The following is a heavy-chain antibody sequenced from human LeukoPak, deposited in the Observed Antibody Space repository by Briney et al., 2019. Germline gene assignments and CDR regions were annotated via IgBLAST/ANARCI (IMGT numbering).Heavy chain of an antibody. CDR1: GGSNNSYY. Sequence: SETLSLTCTVSGGSNNSYYWSWIRQPPGKGLEWIGYTHPSGNTNYSPSLKSRVTISVDMSRNQFSLKLSSVTAADTAVYYCARKAPKKGWFDPWGQGTLVTVSS. CDR3: ARKAPKKGWFDP. J-gene: IGHJ5*02. V-gene: IGHV4-4*09. CDR2: THPSGNT.